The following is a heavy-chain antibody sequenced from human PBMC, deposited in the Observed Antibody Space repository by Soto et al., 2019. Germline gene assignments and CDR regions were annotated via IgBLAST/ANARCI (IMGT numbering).Heavy chain of an antibody. D-gene: IGHD4-4*01. Sequence: TLALTCGVYGGSLSGYYGTWIRQPTGKGLEWIGEINPSGGTKYTPSLKSRVSISVDTSKNHFSLKLSSVTAADTAVYYCARGEAYSNYPARWGQGTLVTVSS. J-gene: IGHJ4*02. CDR3: ARGEAYSNYPAR. V-gene: IGHV4-34*01. CDR1: GGSLSGYY. CDR2: INPSGGT.